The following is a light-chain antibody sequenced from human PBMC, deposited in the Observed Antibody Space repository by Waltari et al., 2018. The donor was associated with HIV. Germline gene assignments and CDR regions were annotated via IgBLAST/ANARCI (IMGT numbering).Light chain of an antibody. CDR3: SSYTSDSTYV. CDR2: HVS. Sequence: QSALTQPASVSGSPGQSITIPCTGTSSDVGGYNYVPWYQQHPGKAPKLMIFHVSNRPSGVSTRFSGSKSGNTASLTISALQAEDEADYYCSSYTSDSTYVFGTGTQVTLL. V-gene: IGLV2-14*03. CDR1: SSDVGGYNY. J-gene: IGLJ1*01.